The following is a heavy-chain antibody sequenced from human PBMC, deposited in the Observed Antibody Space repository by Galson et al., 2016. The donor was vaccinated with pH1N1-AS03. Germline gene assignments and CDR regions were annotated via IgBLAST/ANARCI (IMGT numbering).Heavy chain of an antibody. V-gene: IGHV4-34*01. D-gene: IGHD3-16*02. J-gene: IGHJ4*02. CDR3: AKASNDDIWGSYRSVKY. CDR2: INYYGTP. CDR1: GVSFRGHY. Sequence: SETLSLTCAVSGVSFRGHYWNWIRQAPGKGLEWIGEINYYGTPSYNPSLRGRATLSLDTSKSHFSLDLTSVTAADTAVHYCAKASNDDIWGSYRSVKYWGQGSRVIVSS.